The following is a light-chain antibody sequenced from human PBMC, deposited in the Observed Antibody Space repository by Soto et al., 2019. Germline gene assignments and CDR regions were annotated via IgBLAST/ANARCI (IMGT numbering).Light chain of an antibody. V-gene: IGKV3-15*01. CDR2: GAS. J-gene: IGKJ2*01. CDR1: QSVSNN. Sequence: EIILTQSPASLSVSPGERATLSCRASQSVSNNLAWYQQKRGQAPRLLIYGASTRATGIPGRFRGSGSGTEFTLTITSLQSEDFAVYFCQQYNNWPPDTFGQGTKVDIK. CDR3: QQYNNWPPDT.